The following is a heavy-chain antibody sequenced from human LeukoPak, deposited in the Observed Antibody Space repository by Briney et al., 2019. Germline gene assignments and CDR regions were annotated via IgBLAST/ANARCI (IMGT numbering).Heavy chain of an antibody. Sequence: SETLSLTCAVYGGSFSGYYWSWIRQPPGKGLEWIGEINHSGSTNYNPSLKGRVTISVDTSKNQFSLKLSSVTAADTAVYYCARGPPDSSSLGSNWFDPWGQGTLVTVSS. J-gene: IGHJ5*02. CDR3: ARGPPDSSSLGSNWFDP. V-gene: IGHV4-34*01. D-gene: IGHD6-13*01. CDR2: INHSGST. CDR1: GGSFSGYY.